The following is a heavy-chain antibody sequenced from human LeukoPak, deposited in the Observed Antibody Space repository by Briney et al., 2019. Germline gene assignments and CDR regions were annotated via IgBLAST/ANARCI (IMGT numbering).Heavy chain of an antibody. CDR2: IWDDGSNK. Sequence: GRSLRLSCAASGFTFSSYGMHWVHQAPGKGLEWVAVIWDDGSNKYYPHSVKGRFTISRDNSKDTLYLQMNSLRAEDTAVYYCAIHPTKQQLVLLDYWGQATLVTVSS. V-gene: IGHV3-33*01. CDR1: GFTFSSYG. D-gene: IGHD6-13*01. J-gene: IGHJ4*02. CDR3: AIHPTKQQLVLLDY.